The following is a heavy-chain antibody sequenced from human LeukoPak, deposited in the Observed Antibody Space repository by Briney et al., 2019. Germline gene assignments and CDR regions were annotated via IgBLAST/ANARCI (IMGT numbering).Heavy chain of an antibody. Sequence: SQTLSLTCTVSGGSISSGDYYWSWIRQPPGKGLEWIGYIYYSGSTYYNPSLKSRVTISVDTSKNQFSLKLSSVTAADTAVYYCARDLSVSGQLLCTSAFDIWGQGTMVTASS. J-gene: IGHJ3*02. D-gene: IGHD3-10*01. CDR1: GGSISSGDYY. CDR2: IYYSGST. CDR3: ARDLSVSGQLLCTSAFDI. V-gene: IGHV4-30-4*01.